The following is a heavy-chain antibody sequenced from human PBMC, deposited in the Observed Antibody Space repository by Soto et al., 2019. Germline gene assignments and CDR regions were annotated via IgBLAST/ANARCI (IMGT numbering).Heavy chain of an antibody. V-gene: IGHV6-1*01. J-gene: IGHJ4*02. Sequence: PSQTLSLTCAISGDSVSNNSAAWNWIRQSPSRGLEWLGRTYYRSKWYNDYAVSVKSRITINPDTSKNQFSLQLNSVTPEDTAVYYCARDQATSLWGSPRFFDYWGQGTLVTVSS. CDR3: ARDQATSLWGSPRFFDY. D-gene: IGHD3-16*01. CDR2: TYYRSKWYN. CDR1: GDSVSNNSAA.